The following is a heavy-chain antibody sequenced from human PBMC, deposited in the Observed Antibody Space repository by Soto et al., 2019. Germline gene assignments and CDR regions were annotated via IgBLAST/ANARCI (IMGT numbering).Heavy chain of an antibody. D-gene: IGHD6-6*01. CDR2: ISTYDGNT. CDR3: ARKSSSSSWFDP. V-gene: IGHV1-18*01. J-gene: IGHJ5*02. Sequence: QVQLVQSGAEMKKPGASVKVSCKASGYTFFTYGITWVRQAPGQGLEWMGWISTYDGNTDYAQKLQGRVTMTTDTSTRTAYMELRSLRSDDTAVYYCARKSSSSSWFDPWGQGTLVTVSS. CDR1: GYTFFTYG.